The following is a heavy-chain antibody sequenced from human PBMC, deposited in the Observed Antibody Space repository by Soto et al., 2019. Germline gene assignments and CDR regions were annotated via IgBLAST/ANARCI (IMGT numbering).Heavy chain of an antibody. D-gene: IGHD1-26*01. V-gene: IGHV4-39*01. CDR1: GGSITSSGYY. CDR2: IYYSGST. Sequence: QLHLRESGPGLVKPSETLSLTCTVSGGSITSSGYYWGWIRQPPGKGLEWIGSIYYSGSTYYNPSLKSRVTISVDKSKNQFSLKLSSVTAADTAVYYCATQEVGGSYVYTFDPWGQGTLVTVSS. CDR3: ATQEVGGSYVYTFDP. J-gene: IGHJ5*02.